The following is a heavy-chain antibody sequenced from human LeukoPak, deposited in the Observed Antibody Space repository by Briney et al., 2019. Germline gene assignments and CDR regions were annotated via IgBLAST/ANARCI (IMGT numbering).Heavy chain of an antibody. CDR1: GGSFSGYY. CDR3: ARIGYCSGGSCYSRVYYYYYMDV. CDR2: INHSGST. D-gene: IGHD2-15*01. V-gene: IGHV4-34*01. J-gene: IGHJ6*03. Sequence: NPSETLSLTCAVYGGSFSGYYWSWIRQPPGKGLEWIGEINHSGSTNYNPSLKSRVTIPVDTSKNQFSLKLSSVTAADTAVYYCARIGYCSGGSCYSRVYYYYYMDVWGKGTTVTVSS.